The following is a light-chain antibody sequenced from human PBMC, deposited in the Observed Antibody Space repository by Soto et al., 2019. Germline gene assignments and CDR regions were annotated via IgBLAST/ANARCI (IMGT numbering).Light chain of an antibody. V-gene: IGKV3-20*01. CDR1: QTVRNNY. J-gene: IGKJ4*01. Sequence: EFVLTQSPGTLSLSPGERATLSCRASQTVRNNYLAWYQQKPGQAPKLLIYDASSRATGIPDRFSGCGSGTDFILTISRLEPEDFAVYYCQQFSSYPLTFGGGTKVAIK. CDR3: QQFSSYPLT. CDR2: DAS.